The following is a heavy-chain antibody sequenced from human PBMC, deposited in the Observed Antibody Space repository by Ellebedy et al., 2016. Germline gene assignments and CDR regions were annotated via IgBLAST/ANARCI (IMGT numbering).Heavy chain of an antibody. Sequence: SETLSLTCAVYGESFSGYYWSWIRQPPGKGLEWIGYIYYSGSTNYNPSLKSRVTISVDTSKNQFSLKLSSVTAADTAVYYCARETTLDYWGQGTLVTVSS. J-gene: IGHJ4*02. V-gene: IGHV4-59*01. CDR2: IYYSGST. D-gene: IGHD4-11*01. CDR1: GESFSGYY. CDR3: ARETTLDY.